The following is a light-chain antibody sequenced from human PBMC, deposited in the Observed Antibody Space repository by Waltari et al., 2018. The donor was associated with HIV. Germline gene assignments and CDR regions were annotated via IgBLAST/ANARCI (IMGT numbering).Light chain of an antibody. CDR3: VLSCDGTLV. CDR2: DSN. CDR1: AGVVTRGHF. Sequence: QPVVTQESSLTVSPGGTVILTCASSAGVVTRGHFPYWFQLRPGQAPKSLIFDSNSRYPWTPARFAGSFLGGKAALTLTGAEPEDEAAYYCVLSCDGTLVFGGG. J-gene: IGLJ2*01. V-gene: IGLV7-46*01.